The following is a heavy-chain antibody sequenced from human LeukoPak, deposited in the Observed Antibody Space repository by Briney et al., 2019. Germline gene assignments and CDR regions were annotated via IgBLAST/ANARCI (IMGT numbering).Heavy chain of an antibody. D-gene: IGHD6-19*01. CDR1: GYSFTSYG. CDR2: INPYNGNT. CDR3: ARERSGWFFSN. J-gene: IGHJ4*02. V-gene: IGHV1-18*01. Sequence: ASVKVSCTASGYSFTSYGITWVRQAPGQGLEWMGWINPYNGNTNYVQKLQGRVTMTTDTSTSTAYMDLRSLRSDDTAVYYCARERSGWFFSNWGQGTLVTVSS.